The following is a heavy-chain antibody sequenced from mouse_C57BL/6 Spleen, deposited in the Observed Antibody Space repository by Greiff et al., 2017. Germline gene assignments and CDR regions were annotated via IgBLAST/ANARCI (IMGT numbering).Heavy chain of an antibody. CDR3: ATYGIYAMDY. D-gene: IGHD2-1*01. CDR2: INPNNGGT. Sequence: VQLQQSGPELVKPGASVKISCKASGYTFTDYYMNWVKQSHGKSLEWIGVINPNNGGTSYDQKFKVKATLTVDTSSSTAYMELRSLTSEAAAVYYCATYGIYAMDYWGQGTSVTVSS. CDR1: GYTFTDYY. J-gene: IGHJ4*01. V-gene: IGHV1-26*01.